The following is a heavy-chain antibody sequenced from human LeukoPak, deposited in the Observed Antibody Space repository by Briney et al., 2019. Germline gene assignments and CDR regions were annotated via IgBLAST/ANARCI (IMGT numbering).Heavy chain of an antibody. CDR1: GFTVSSNY. D-gene: IGHD3-22*01. Sequence: HAGGSLRLSCAASGFTVSSNYMSWVRQAPGKGLEWVSVIYSGGSTYYADSVKGRFTISRDNSKNTLYLKMNSLRAEDTAVYYCARVRITMTPLTNYYFDYWGQGTLVTVSS. CDR2: IYSGGST. J-gene: IGHJ4*02. V-gene: IGHV3-53*01. CDR3: ARVRITMTPLTNYYFDY.